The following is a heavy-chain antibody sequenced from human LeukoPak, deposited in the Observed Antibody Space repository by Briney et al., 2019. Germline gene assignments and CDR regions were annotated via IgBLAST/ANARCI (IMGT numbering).Heavy chain of an antibody. D-gene: IGHD3-10*01. CDR2: IQRDGSTT. V-gene: IGHV3-7*01. J-gene: IGHJ4*02. Sequence: GGALSLSCAASGLTLSNYRMSWLRQIPGKGLDGVANIQRDGSTTYYVDSVEGRFIISRDNTKNSLYLQMNSLRVEDTAVYYCARDLYGSEDVWGQGTLVTVSS. CDR1: GLTLSNYR. CDR3: ARDLYGSEDV.